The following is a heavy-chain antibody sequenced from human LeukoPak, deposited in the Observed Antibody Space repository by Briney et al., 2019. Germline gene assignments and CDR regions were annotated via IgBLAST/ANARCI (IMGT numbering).Heavy chain of an antibody. CDR3: ARERGSGNWRYFDF. CDR1: GYPFTNYY. CDR2: INPLSGAT. Sequence: ASVKVSCKPSGYPFTNYYIHWVRQAPGQGLQCMGVINPLSGATNYAQGFQGRVTLTRDTSTSTVYMELSSLVSEDTAVYYCARERGSGNWRYFDFWGQGNLITVSS. V-gene: IGHV1-46*01. D-gene: IGHD3-10*01. J-gene: IGHJ4*02.